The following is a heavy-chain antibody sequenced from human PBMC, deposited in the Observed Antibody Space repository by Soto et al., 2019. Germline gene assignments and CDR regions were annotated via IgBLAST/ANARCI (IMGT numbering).Heavy chain of an antibody. V-gene: IGHV3-49*03. CDR3: TRAYYDFWSGSYNYFDY. CDR2: IRSKAYGGTT. CDR1: GFTFGDYA. Sequence: PGGSLRLSCTASGFTFGDYAMSWFRQAPGKGLEWVGFIRSKAYGGTTEYAASVKGRFTISRDDSKSIAYLQMNSLKTEDTAVYYCTRAYYDFWSGSYNYFDYWGQGTLVTV. D-gene: IGHD3-3*01. J-gene: IGHJ4*02.